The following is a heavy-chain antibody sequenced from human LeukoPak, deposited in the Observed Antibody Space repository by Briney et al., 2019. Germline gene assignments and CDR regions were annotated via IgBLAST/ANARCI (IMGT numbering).Heavy chain of an antibody. Sequence: SETLSLTCTVSGYSISSGYYWGWIRQPPGKGLEWIGGIYHSGSTYYNPSLKSRVTISVDTSKNQFSLKLSSVTAADTAVYYCASQTTVKRQFDPWGQGTLVTVSS. CDR3: ASQTTVKRQFDP. CDR2: IYHSGST. J-gene: IGHJ5*02. V-gene: IGHV4-38-2*02. CDR1: GYSISSGYY. D-gene: IGHD4-17*01.